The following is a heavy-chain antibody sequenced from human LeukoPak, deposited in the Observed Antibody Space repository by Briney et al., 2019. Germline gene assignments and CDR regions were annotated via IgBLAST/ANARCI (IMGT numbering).Heavy chain of an antibody. CDR1: GFTLSTYW. J-gene: IGHJ4*02. Sequence: GGSLRLSCVSSGFTLSTYWMSWVRQAPGKGLEWVANIQQGGSEKNYMDSVKGRFTISRDNAKNSLYLQMNSLRAEDTAVYYCARAARIVVVTQSPFWDYWGQGTLVTVSS. D-gene: IGHD2-21*02. CDR3: ARAARIVVVTQSPFWDY. V-gene: IGHV3-7*01. CDR2: IQQGGSEK.